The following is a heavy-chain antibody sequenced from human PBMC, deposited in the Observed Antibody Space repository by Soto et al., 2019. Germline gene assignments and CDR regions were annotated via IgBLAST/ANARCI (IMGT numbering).Heavy chain of an antibody. J-gene: IGHJ5*02. D-gene: IGHD1-1*01. V-gene: IGHV1-18*01. CDR1: GYTFSTYG. Sequence: QIQLVQSGGEMREPGASVKLSCKASGYTFSTYGISWVRQRPGQGLEWMDWISAFNGNTKSTREFQGRVTMTTDTSTTTAYMELKRLTSDDSAVYFCARGSGDTGSAWLDPWGQGTLVTVSS. CDR3: ARGSGDTGSAWLDP. CDR2: ISAFNGNT.